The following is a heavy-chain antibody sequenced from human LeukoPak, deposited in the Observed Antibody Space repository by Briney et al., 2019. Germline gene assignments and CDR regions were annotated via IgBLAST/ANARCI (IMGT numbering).Heavy chain of an antibody. J-gene: IGHJ6*02. Sequence: GGTLRLSCAASGFTFSNAWMNWVRQAPGRGLEWVGRIKSKTDGGATDYAAPVKGRYSISRDDSKDTLYLQMNSLKTEDTAAYYCTTDYVYYYYGMDVWGQRTTVTVSS. CDR3: TTDYVYYYYGMDV. D-gene: IGHD3-16*01. CDR1: GFTFSNAW. CDR2: IKSKTDGGAT. V-gene: IGHV3-15*01.